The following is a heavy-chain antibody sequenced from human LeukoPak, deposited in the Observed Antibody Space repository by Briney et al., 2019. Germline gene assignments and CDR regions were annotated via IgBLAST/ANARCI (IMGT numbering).Heavy chain of an antibody. CDR2: IRYGGSNK. D-gene: IGHD3-22*01. CDR3: AKDRERWLSSVRWFDP. Sequence: GGSLRLSCAASGFTFSSYGMYWVRQAPGKGLEWVAFIRYGGSNKYYADSVKGRFTISRDNSKNTLYLQMNSLRAEDTAVYYCAKDRERWLSSVRWFDPWGQGTLVTVSS. CDR1: GFTFSSYG. V-gene: IGHV3-30*02. J-gene: IGHJ5*02.